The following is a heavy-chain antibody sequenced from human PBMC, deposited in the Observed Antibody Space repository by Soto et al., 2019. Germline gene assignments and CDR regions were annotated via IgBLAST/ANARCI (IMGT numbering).Heavy chain of an antibody. Sequence: PSETLSLTCTVSGGSISSGDYYWSWIRQPPGKGLEWIGYIYYSGSTYYNPSLKSRVTISVDTSKNQFSLKLSSVTAADTAVYYCARVRTGSYGPPPTYYYYYGMDVWGQGTTVTVSS. CDR1: GGSISSGDYY. CDR3: ARVRTGSYGPPPTYYYYYGMDV. J-gene: IGHJ6*02. CDR2: IYYSGST. D-gene: IGHD5-18*01. V-gene: IGHV4-30-4*01.